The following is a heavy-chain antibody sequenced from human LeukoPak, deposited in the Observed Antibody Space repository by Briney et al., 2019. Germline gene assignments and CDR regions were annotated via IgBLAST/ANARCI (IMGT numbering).Heavy chain of an antibody. CDR1: GFTFSSYA. Sequence: GGSLRLSCAASGFTFSSYAMHWVRQAPGKGLEWVAVISYDGSNKYYADSVKGRFTISRDNAKSSLYLQMNSLRDEDTAVYYCTRRIEYWGQGTLVTVSS. CDR2: ISYDGSNK. CDR3: TRRIEY. V-gene: IGHV3-30-3*01. J-gene: IGHJ4*02.